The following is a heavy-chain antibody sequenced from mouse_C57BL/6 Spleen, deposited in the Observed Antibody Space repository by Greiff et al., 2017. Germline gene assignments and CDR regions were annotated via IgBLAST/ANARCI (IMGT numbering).Heavy chain of an antibody. CDR3: ARSRSYYGSNYAMDY. V-gene: IGHV1-80*01. D-gene: IGHD1-1*01. CDR1: GYAFSSYW. J-gene: IGHJ4*01. Sequence: VQLQQSGAELVKPGASVKISCKASGYAFSSYWMNWVKQRPGKGLEWIGQIYPGDGDTNYNGKFKGKATLTADKSSSTAYMQLSSLTSEDSAVYFCARSRSYYGSNYAMDYWGQGTSVTVSS. CDR2: IYPGDGDT.